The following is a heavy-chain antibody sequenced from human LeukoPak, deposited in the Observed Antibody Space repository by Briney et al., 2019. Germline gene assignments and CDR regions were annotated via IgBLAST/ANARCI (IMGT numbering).Heavy chain of an antibody. CDR2: ISYDGSNK. CDR1: GFTFSSYA. CDR3: AKGLYSSGWYGGDY. V-gene: IGHV3-30-3*01. D-gene: IGHD6-19*01. J-gene: IGHJ4*02. Sequence: PGGSLRLSCAASGFTFSSYAMHWVRQAPGKGLEWVAVISYDGSNKYYADSVKGRFTISRDNSKNTLYPQMNSLRAEDTAVYYCAKGLYSSGWYGGDYWGQGTLVTVSS.